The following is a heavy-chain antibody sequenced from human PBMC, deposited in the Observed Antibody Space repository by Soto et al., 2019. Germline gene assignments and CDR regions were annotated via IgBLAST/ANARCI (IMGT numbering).Heavy chain of an antibody. CDR3: ARGAGGPYDY. CDR2: IYYSGST. D-gene: IGHD2-15*01. CDR1: GAPITINY. Sequence: SETLSLTCTVSGAPITINYWSWIRQAPGKGLEWIGYIYYSGSTTYNPSLKSRVTMSADTSKDQFSLKLNSVTAADTAVYYCARGAGGPYDYWGPGILVTVSS. V-gene: IGHV4-59*01. J-gene: IGHJ4*01.